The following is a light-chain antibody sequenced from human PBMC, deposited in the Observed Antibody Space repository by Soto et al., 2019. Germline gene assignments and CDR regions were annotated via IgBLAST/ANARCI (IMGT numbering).Light chain of an antibody. CDR1: QTIYSN. V-gene: IGKV3-15*01. J-gene: IGKJ1*01. Sequence: IVMTQSPAPLSVSPGERATLSCRAGQTIYSNVAWYQQRPGQAPRLLIYRASTRATGVPARFSASGSGTDFTLTISDVQPEDFALYYCHQRQSWPRTFGQGTKVDIK. CDR3: HQRQSWPRT. CDR2: RAS.